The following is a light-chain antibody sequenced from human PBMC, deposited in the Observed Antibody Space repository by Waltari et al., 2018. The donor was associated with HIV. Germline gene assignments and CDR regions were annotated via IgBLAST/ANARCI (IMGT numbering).Light chain of an antibody. Sequence: IVMTQSPATLSVSPGERVTLSCRARQSISSNLAWYQQTPGQGPRLLIYDASTRATDVPARFSGSESGTEFTLTISSLQSEDFAIYYCQQYVNWPPYTFCQGTKLEIK. V-gene: IGKV3-15*01. J-gene: IGKJ2*01. CDR1: QSISSN. CDR3: QQYVNWPPYT. CDR2: DAS.